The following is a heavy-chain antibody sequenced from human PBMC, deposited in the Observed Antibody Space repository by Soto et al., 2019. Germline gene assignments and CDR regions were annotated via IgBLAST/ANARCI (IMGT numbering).Heavy chain of an antibody. CDR1: GGSISSGDYY. CDR3: ATDGELRRFDY. D-gene: IGHD1-7*01. V-gene: IGHV4-30-4*01. CDR2: IYYSGST. Sequence: QVQLQESGPGLVKPSQTLSLTCTVSGGSISSGDYYWSWIRQPPGKGLEYIGYIYYSGSTYYSPSLKSRVTISVDTSKDQFSLKLNSVTAADTAVYYCATDGELRRFDYWGQGTLVTVSS. J-gene: IGHJ4*02.